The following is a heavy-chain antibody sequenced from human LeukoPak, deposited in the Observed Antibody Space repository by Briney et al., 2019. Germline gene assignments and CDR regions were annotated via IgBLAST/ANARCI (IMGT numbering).Heavy chain of an antibody. CDR1: GYTFTSYA. J-gene: IGHJ4*02. D-gene: IGHD2-2*01. V-gene: IGHV1-69*13. CDR3: ARDLYCSSSSCYLDY. CDR2: IIPIFGTA. Sequence: SVKVSCKASGYTFTSYAISWVRQAPGQGLEWVGGIIPIFGTANYAQKFQGRVTITADESTSTAYMELSSLRSEDTAVYYCARDLYCSSSSCYLDYWGQGTLVTVSS.